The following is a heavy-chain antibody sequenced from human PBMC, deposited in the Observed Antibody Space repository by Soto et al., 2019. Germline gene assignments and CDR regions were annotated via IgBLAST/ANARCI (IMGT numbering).Heavy chain of an antibody. D-gene: IGHD3-22*01. V-gene: IGHV3-23*01. CDR3: ANEGSFDSSGFYDYFHY. CDR2: ISGSGGST. Sequence: EVQLLESGGGLVQPGGSLRLSCTASGFTFSSYTMSWVRQAPGQGLEWVSAISGSGGSTFYADSVKGRFAISRDNSKNTLSLQMDSLRADDTAVYYCANEGSFDSSGFYDYFHYWGQGTLVTVSS. J-gene: IGHJ4*02. CDR1: GFTFSSYT.